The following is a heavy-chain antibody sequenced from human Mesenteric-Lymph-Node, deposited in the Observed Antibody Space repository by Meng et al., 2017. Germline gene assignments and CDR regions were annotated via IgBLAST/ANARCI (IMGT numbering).Heavy chain of an antibody. CDR1: GFTFSSYA. J-gene: IGHJ4*02. CDR3: ARDSRSYYYDSSGYFDY. V-gene: IGHV3-23*01. CDR2: ISGSGGST. Sequence: GESLKISCAASGFTFSSYAMSWVRQAPGKGLEWVSAISGSGGSTYYADSVKGRFTISRDNAKNSLYLQMNSLRAEDTAVYYCARDSRSYYYDSSGYFDYWGQGTLVTVSS. D-gene: IGHD3-22*01.